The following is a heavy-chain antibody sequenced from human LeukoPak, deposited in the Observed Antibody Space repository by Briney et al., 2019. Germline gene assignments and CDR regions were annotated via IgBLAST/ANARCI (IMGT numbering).Heavy chain of an antibody. D-gene: IGHD3-10*01. J-gene: IGHJ4*02. CDR2: ISGGGGGT. CDR1: GFTFSDFG. V-gene: IGHV3-23*01. Sequence: GGSLRLSCAASGFTFSDFGMHWGRQAPGKGLEWVSAISGGGGGTYYADSVKGRFTTSRDNSMNTLFLQMNSLRAEDTAVYYCAKGTRSGSYYPFDSWGQGTLVTVSS. CDR3: AKGTRSGSYYPFDS.